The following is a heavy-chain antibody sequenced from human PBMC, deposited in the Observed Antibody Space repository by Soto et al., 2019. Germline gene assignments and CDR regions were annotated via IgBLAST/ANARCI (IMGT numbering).Heavy chain of an antibody. CDR3: ARGTYYYGSGSYYWFDP. CDR2: IGTAGDT. J-gene: IGHJ5*02. V-gene: IGHV3-13*01. CDR1: GFTFSSYD. Sequence: GSLRLSCAASGFTFSSYDMHWVRQATGKGLEWVSAIGTAGDTYYPGSVKGRFTISRENAKNSLYLQMNSLRAGDTAVYYCARGTYYYGSGSYYWFDPWGQGTLVTVSS. D-gene: IGHD3-10*01.